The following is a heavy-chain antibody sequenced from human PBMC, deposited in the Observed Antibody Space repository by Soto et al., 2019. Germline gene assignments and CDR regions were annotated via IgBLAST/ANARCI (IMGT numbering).Heavy chain of an antibody. Sequence: PSETLSLTCTVSGGSISSGGYYWSWIRQHPGKGLEWIGYIYYSGSTYYNPSLKSRVTISVDTSKNQFSLKLSSVTAADTAVYYCARDRGDYTVDYWGQGTLVTVSS. V-gene: IGHV4-31*03. CDR2: IYYSGST. J-gene: IGHJ4*02. CDR1: GGSISSGGYY. CDR3: ARDRGDYTVDY. D-gene: IGHD4-17*01.